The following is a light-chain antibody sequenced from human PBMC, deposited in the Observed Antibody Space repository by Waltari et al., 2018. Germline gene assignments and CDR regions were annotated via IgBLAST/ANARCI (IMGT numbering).Light chain of an antibody. CDR3: QHYVRLPAT. CDR2: GAS. Sequence: EIVLTQSPGTLSLSPGERATLSCRASQSVRGSLAWYQQKAGQAPRLLIYGASSRATGSPDRFSGSGSGTDFSLTISRLEPEDCAVYYCQHYVRLPATFGQGTKVEI. V-gene: IGKV3-20*01. J-gene: IGKJ1*01. CDR1: QSVRGS.